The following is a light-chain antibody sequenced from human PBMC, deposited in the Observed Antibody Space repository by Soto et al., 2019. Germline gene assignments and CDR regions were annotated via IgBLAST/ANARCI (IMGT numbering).Light chain of an antibody. V-gene: IGLV6-57*04. Sequence: NFMLTQPHSVSESPGKTVTISCTRSGGSIANNYVQWYQQRPGSAPTPVIFQDNERPSGVPDRFSGSIDSSSNSASLTNSGLRTEDEADYYCHSYDSSAHGVFGGGTKLTVL. CDR1: GGSIANNY. CDR3: HSYDSSAHGV. CDR2: QDN. J-gene: IGLJ3*02.